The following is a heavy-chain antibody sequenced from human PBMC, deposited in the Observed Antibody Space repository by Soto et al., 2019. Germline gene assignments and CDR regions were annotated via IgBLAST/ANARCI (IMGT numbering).Heavy chain of an antibody. J-gene: IGHJ4*02. CDR2: IYHSGST. CDR1: GGSISSGGYS. D-gene: IGHD4-17*01. CDR3: ARGVTTVTTFDY. Sequence: PSETLSLTCAVSGGSISSGGYSCNWIRQPPGKGLEWIGYIYHSGSTYYNPSLKSRVTISVDRSKNQFSLKLSSVTAADTAVYYCARGVTTVTTFDYWGPGTLVTVSS. V-gene: IGHV4-30-2*01.